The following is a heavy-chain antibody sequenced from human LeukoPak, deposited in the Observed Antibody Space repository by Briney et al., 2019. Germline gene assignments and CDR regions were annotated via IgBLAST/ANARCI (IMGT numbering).Heavy chain of an antibody. CDR3: ARSYSSSRGTFDY. D-gene: IGHD6-6*01. CDR1: GFTFSTYS. CDR2: ITSSSSYI. V-gene: IGHV3-21*01. J-gene: IGHJ4*02. Sequence: GGLVTPGWSLRLSCAASGFTFSTYSMNWVRQAPGKGLEWVSSITSSSSYIYYADSVKGRFTISRDNAKNSLYLQMNSLRAEDTAVYYCARSYSSSRGTFDYWGQGTLVTVSS.